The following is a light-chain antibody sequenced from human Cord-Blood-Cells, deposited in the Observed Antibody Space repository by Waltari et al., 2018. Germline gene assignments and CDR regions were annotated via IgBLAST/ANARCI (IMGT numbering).Light chain of an antibody. CDR3: QQYNSYSHT. CDR2: DAS. V-gene: IGKV1-5*01. Sequence: DIQMPQSPSTLSASVGDRVTLTCRASQSISSWLAWYQQKPGKAPKLLIYDASSLESGVPSRFSGSGSGTEFTLTISSLQPDDFATYYCQQYNSYSHTFGQGTKLEIK. CDR1: QSISSW. J-gene: IGKJ2*01.